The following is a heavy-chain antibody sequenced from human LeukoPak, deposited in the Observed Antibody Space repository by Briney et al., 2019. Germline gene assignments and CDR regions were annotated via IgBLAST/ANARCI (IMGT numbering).Heavy chain of an antibody. CDR2: ISAYSGNT. V-gene: IGHV1-18*01. J-gene: IGHJ4*02. CDR1: GYTFTSYG. D-gene: IGHD5-12*01. CDR3: ARVVGYSGYTYYYDY. Sequence: ASVKVSCAASGYTFTSYGISWVRQAPGQGLEWMGWISAYSGNTNYAQQLQGRVTMTTDTSTSTAYMELRSLRSDDTAVYYCARVVGYSGYTYYYDYWGQGTLVTVSS.